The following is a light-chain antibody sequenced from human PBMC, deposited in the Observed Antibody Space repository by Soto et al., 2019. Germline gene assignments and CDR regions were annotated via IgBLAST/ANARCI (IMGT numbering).Light chain of an antibody. J-gene: IGKJ1*01. Sequence: DIQMTQSPSTLSASVGDRVTITCRASQSISSWLAWYQQKPGKAPKLLIYKASSLESGVPSRFSGSGSETEFTLTISSLQPDDFATYYCQQYNSYSTLGQGTKVEIK. V-gene: IGKV1-5*03. CDR1: QSISSW. CDR2: KAS. CDR3: QQYNSYST.